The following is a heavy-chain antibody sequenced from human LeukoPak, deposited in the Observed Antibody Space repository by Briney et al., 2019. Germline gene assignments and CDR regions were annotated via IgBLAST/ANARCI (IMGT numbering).Heavy chain of an antibody. J-gene: IGHJ3*02. D-gene: IGHD5-24*01. CDR1: GFTFSSYS. V-gene: IGHV3-30*02. Sequence: QTGGSLRLSCAASGFTFSSYSMNWVRQAPGKGLEWVAFIRYDGSNKYYADSVKGRFTISRDNSKNTLYLQMNSLRGEDTAVYYCAKDLFGMATMASDAFDIWGQGTMVTVSS. CDR3: AKDLFGMATMASDAFDI. CDR2: IRYDGSNK.